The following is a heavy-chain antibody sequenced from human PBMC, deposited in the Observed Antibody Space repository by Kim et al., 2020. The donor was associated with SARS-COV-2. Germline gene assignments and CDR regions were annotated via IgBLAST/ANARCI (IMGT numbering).Heavy chain of an antibody. Sequence: ASVKVSCKVSGYTLTELSMHWVRQAPGKGLEWMGGFDPEDGETIYAQKFQGRVTMTEDTSTDTAYMELSSLRSEDTAVYYCATGRIFPYYYYYYGMDVWGQGTTVTVSS. CDR2: FDPEDGET. CDR3: ATGRIFPYYYYYYGMDV. V-gene: IGHV1-24*01. CDR1: GYTLTELS. D-gene: IGHD2-15*01. J-gene: IGHJ6*02.